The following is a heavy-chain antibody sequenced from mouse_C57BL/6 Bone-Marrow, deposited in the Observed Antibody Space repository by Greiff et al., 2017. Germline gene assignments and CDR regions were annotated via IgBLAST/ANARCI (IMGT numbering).Heavy chain of an antibody. Sequence: VKLQQSGAELARPGASVKLSCKASGYTFTSYGISWVKQRTGQGLEWIGEIYPRSGNTYYNEKFKGKATLTADKSSSTAYMELRSLTSEDSAVYFCAREGNYYGSSQDYWGQGTSVTVSS. CDR3: AREGNYYGSSQDY. J-gene: IGHJ4*01. CDR2: IYPRSGNT. D-gene: IGHD1-1*01. V-gene: IGHV1-81*01. CDR1: GYTFTSYG.